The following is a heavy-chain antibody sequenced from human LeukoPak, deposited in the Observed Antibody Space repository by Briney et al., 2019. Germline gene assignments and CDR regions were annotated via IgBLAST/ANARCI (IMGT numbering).Heavy chain of an antibody. CDR2: INPNSGGT. Sequence: ASVKVSCKASGYTFTGYYMHWVRQAPGQGLEWMGWINPNSGGTNYAQKFQGRVTMTRDTSISTAYMELSRVRSDDTAVYYCARDLPLTVTTSDYWGQGTLVTVSS. J-gene: IGHJ4*02. D-gene: IGHD4-17*01. CDR1: GYTFTGYY. CDR3: ARDLPLTVTTSDY. V-gene: IGHV1-2*02.